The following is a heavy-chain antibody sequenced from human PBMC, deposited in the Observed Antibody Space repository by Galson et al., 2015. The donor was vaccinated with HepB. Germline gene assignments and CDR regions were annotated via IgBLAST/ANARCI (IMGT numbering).Heavy chain of an antibody. CDR3: TGSIQITIFGVVNAFDI. CDR2: IRSKAYGGTT. CDR1: GFTFGDYA. V-gene: IGHV3-49*03. D-gene: IGHD3-3*01. J-gene: IGHJ3*02. Sequence: LRLSCAASGFTFGDYAMSWFRQAPGKGLEWVGFIRSKAYGGTTEYAASVKGRFTISRDDSKSIAYLQMNSLKTEDTAVYYCTGSIQITIFGVVNAFDIWGQGTMVTVSS.